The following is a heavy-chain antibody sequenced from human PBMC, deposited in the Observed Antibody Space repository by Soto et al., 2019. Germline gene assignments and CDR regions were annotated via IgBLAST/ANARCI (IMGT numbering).Heavy chain of an antibody. D-gene: IGHD3-16*01. Sequence: QVQLQESGPGLVKPSQTLSLTCTVSGGSISSGGYYWSWIRQHPGKGLEWIGCIYYSGSTYYNPSLKSRITIAVDTSKNRFSLKLNSVTAADTAVYYCARGWDTMETPPYAYWGQGTLVTVSS. CDR3: ARGWDTMETPPYAY. CDR2: IYYSGST. V-gene: IGHV4-31*03. CDR1: GGSISSGGYY. J-gene: IGHJ4*02.